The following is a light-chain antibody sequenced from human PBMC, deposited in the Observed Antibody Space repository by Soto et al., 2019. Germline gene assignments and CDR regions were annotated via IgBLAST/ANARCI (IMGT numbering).Light chain of an antibody. CDR2: EGS. Sequence: QSALTQPASVSGAPGQSITISCTGTSSDVGSYNLVSWYQQHPGKDPKLMIYEGSKRPSGVSNRFSGSKSGNTASLTISGLQAEDEADYYCCSYAGSSTFGVFGGGTKLTVL. V-gene: IGLV2-23*03. J-gene: IGLJ2*01. CDR1: SSDVGSYNL. CDR3: CSYAGSSTFGV.